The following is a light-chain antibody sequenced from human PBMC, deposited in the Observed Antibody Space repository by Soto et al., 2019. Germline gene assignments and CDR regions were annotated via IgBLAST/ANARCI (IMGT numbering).Light chain of an antibody. CDR3: QDYNSWT. V-gene: IGKV1-5*03. CDR1: QTISSW. J-gene: IGKJ1*01. CDR2: KAS. Sequence: DIQMTQSPSTLSGSVGDRVTITCRASQTISSWLAWYQQKPGKAPKVLIYKASNLQSGVSSRFSGSGSGTEFTLTISSLQPDDFATYYCQDYNSWTFGQGTRWIS.